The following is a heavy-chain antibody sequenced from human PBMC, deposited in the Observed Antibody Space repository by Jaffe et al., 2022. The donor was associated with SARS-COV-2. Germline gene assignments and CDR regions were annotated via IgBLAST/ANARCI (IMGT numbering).Heavy chain of an antibody. CDR3: ARHGTGGDCSSTNCYLSY. V-gene: IGHV4-39*01. Sequence: QLQLQESGPGLVKPSETLSLTCTISGGSISSSSNYYWGWIRQAPGKGLEWIGSIHYSGSAYYNPSLKSRLSISVDTSKNHFSLRLGSVTAADTAVYFCARHGTGGDCSSTNCYLSYWGQGTLVTVSS. D-gene: IGHD2-2*01. J-gene: IGHJ4*02. CDR2: IHYSGSA. CDR1: GGSISSSSNYY.